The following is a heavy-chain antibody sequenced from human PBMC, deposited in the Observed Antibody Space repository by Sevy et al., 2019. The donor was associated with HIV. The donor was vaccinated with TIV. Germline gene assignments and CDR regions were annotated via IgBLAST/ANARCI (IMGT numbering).Heavy chain of an antibody. V-gene: IGHV3-21*01. J-gene: IGHJ4*02. Sequence: GGSLRLSCAASGYTFSSYSMNWVRQAPGKGLEWVSSISSSSSYIYYADSVKGRFTISRDNATNSLYLQMNSLRAEDTAVYYCARGQNNYYDSSGYWDYFDYWGQGTLVTVSS. D-gene: IGHD3-22*01. CDR2: ISSSSSYI. CDR3: ARGQNNYYDSSGYWDYFDY. CDR1: GYTFSSYS.